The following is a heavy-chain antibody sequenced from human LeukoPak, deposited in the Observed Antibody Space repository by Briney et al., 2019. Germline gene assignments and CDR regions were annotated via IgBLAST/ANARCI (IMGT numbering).Heavy chain of an antibody. CDR2: IYISGST. CDR1: GGSISSH. CDR3: AREPPQYLFDY. J-gene: IGHJ4*02. V-gene: IGHV4-4*07. Sequence: SETLSLTCTVSGGSISSHWSWLRQPAGKGLEWIGRIYISGSTNYNPSLKSRVTMSIDTSKNQFSLNLSSVTAADTAIYSCAREPPQYLFDYWGQGTLVTVSS. D-gene: IGHD4-11*01.